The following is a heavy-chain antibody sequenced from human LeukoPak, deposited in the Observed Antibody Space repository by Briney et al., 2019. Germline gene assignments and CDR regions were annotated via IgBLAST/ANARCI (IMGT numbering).Heavy chain of an antibody. J-gene: IGHJ4*02. CDR3: ARHSRYGDFDY. V-gene: IGHV4-59*08. CDR2: IYYSGST. D-gene: IGHD4-17*01. Sequence: SETLSLTCTVSGGSINNYHWSWIRQPPGKGLEWIAYIYYSGSTSYNPSLKTRVTISVDMSKNQFSLKLSSVTAADTAVYYCARHSRYGDFDYWGQGTLLTVSS. CDR1: GGSINNYH.